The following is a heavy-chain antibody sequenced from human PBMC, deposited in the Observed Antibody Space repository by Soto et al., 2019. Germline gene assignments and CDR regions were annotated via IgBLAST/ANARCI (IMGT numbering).Heavy chain of an antibody. J-gene: IGHJ5*02. CDR3: ARVRPPSIAAAGTFRFDP. V-gene: IGHV3-74*01. D-gene: IGHD6-13*01. CDR2: INSDGSST. Sequence: EVQLVESGGGLVQPGGSLRLSCAASGFTFSSYWMHWVRQAPGKGLVWVSRINSDGSSTSYADSVKGRFTISRDNAKNTLYLQMNRLRAEDTSVYYCARVRPPSIAAAGTFRFDPWGQGTLVTVSS. CDR1: GFTFSSYW.